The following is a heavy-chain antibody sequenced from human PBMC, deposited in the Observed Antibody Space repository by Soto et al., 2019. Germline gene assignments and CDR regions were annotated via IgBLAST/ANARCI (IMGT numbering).Heavy chain of an antibody. CDR3: ARTHWVSGTEY. Sequence: QVQLQESGPGPVKPSETLSLTCTVSGGSMTGYFWTWIRQSAGKGLEWLGHVYNSGNTDYNPSLASRITMAVDTSKREFSLKVKSVTAADTAVYYCARTHWVSGTEYWGQGTLVTVSS. J-gene: IGHJ4*02. CDR1: GGSMTGYF. V-gene: IGHV4-4*07. D-gene: IGHD6-19*01. CDR2: VYNSGNT.